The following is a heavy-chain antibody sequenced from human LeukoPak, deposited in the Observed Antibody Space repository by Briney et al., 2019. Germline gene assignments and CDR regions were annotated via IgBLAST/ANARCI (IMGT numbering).Heavy chain of an antibody. V-gene: IGHV1-2*06. CDR3: ATWGSSGWYTFDY. J-gene: IGHJ4*02. CDR1: GYTFTSYY. Sequence: ASVKVSCKASGYTFTSYYIHWVRQAPGQGLEWMGRINPNSGDTKYVQKFQGRVTMTRDTSISTAYMDLRRLRSDDTAVYYCATWGSSGWYTFDYWGQGTLVTVSS. CDR2: INPNSGDT. D-gene: IGHD6-19*01.